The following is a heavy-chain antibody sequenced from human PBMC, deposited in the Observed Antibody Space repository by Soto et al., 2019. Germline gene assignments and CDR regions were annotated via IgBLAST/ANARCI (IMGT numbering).Heavy chain of an antibody. J-gene: IGHJ6*02. CDR3: AKDRGAVVVPAVPYYYYGMDV. D-gene: IGHD2-2*01. Sequence: VQLLESGGGLVQPGGSLRLSCAASGFTFSSYAMSWVRQAPGKGLEWVSAISGSGGSTYYADSVKGRFTISRDNSKNTLYLQMNSLRAEDTAVYYCAKDRGAVVVPAVPYYYYGMDVWGQGTTVTVSS. CDR1: GFTFSSYA. V-gene: IGHV3-23*01. CDR2: ISGSGGST.